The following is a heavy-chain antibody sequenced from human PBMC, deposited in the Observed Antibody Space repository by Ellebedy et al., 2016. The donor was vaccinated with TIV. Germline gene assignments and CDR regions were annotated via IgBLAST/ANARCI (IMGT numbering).Heavy chain of an antibody. CDR2: ISGSGGST. Sequence: GESLKISCAASGFTFSSYAMSWVRQTPGKGLEWVSAISGSGGSTYYADSVKGRFTISRDNSKTTLFLQMNSLRAEDTALDYCAKSPLVVVAATCLDYWGQGTLVTVSS. V-gene: IGHV3-23*01. CDR3: AKSPLVVVAATCLDY. D-gene: IGHD2-15*01. CDR1: GFTFSSYA. J-gene: IGHJ4*02.